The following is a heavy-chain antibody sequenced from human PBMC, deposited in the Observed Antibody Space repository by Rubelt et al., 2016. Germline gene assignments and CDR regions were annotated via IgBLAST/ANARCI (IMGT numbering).Heavy chain of an antibody. D-gene: IGHD3-3*01. J-gene: IGHJ3*02. Sequence: QVQLVQSGAEVKKPGSSVKVSCKASGGTFSSYAISWVRQAPGQGLEWMGGIIPIFGTANYAQKFQGRVTITADESTSTAYMELRSRRSEDTAVYYCARDFLEWSDAFDIWGQGTMVTVSS. CDR3: ARDFLEWSDAFDI. V-gene: IGHV1-69*01. CDR1: GGTFSSYA. CDR2: IIPIFGTA.